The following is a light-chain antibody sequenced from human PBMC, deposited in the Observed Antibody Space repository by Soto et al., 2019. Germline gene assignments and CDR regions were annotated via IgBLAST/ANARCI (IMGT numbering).Light chain of an antibody. Sequence: QAVLTQPASVSGSPGQSITISCTGTNSDVGGYNYVSWYQQHPGKAPKLLIDDVSNRPSGVSDRFSGSKSGSTASLTIAGLQADDEADYYCTSWTTNNIPYVFGTGTKVTVL. V-gene: IGLV2-14*03. CDR2: DVS. CDR3: TSWTTNNIPYV. CDR1: NSDVGGYNY. J-gene: IGLJ1*01.